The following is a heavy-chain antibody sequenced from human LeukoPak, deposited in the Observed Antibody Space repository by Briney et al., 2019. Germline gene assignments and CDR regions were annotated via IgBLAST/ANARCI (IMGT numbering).Heavy chain of an antibody. Sequence: SQTLSLTCTVSGGSISSRSYYWGWIRQPPGKGLEWIGSIYYSGSTYYSPSLKSRGTISVDTSKNQFSLKLSSVTGADTAVYYCARVDSSGWYPLYYFDYWGQGALVTVSS. J-gene: IGHJ4*02. CDR3: ARVDSSGWYPLYYFDY. V-gene: IGHV4-39*01. D-gene: IGHD6-19*01. CDR1: GGSISSRSYY. CDR2: IYYSGST.